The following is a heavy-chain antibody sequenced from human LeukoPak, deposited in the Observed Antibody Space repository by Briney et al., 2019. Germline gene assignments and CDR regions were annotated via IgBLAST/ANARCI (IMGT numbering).Heavy chain of an antibody. CDR1: GLTFSSYE. D-gene: IGHD5-18*01. V-gene: IGHV3-48*03. CDR2: ISSSGSTI. CDR3: ARDRYSYGLIDY. J-gene: IGHJ4*02. Sequence: GGSLRLSCAASGLTFSSYEMNWVRQAPGKGLEWVSYISSSGSTIFYADSVKGRFTISRDNAKNSLYLQMNSLRDEDTAVYYCARDRYSYGLIDYWGQGTLVTVSS.